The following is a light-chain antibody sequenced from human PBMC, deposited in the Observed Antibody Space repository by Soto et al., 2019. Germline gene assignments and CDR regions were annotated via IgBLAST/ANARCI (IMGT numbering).Light chain of an antibody. CDR2: EVT. V-gene: IGLV2-14*01. J-gene: IGLJ1*01. CDR3: ISYTSSGTYV. CDR1: SSDVGDYNF. Sequence: QSALTQPASVSGSPGQSITISCTGTSSDVGDYNFVSWYQHHPGKVPKLLIYEVTNRPLGVSNRFSASKSGNTASLTISGLQAEDDADYYCISYTSSGTYVFGTGTKVTVL.